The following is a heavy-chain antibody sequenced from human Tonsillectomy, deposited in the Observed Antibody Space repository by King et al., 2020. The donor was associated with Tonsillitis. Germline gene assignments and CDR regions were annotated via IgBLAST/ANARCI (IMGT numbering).Heavy chain of an antibody. D-gene: IGHD2-21*02. CDR2: ISGGGGST. CDR1: GFTFSGYA. Sequence: DVQLVESGGGLVQPGGSLRLSCAASGFTFSGYAMSWVRQAPGKGLEWGSTISGGGGSTYYADSVKGRFTISRDNSKNTVYLQMNSLRAEDTALYFCAKDGQREGYCGGDCFSNYWGQGTLVTVSS. CDR3: AKDGQREGYCGGDCFSNY. V-gene: IGHV3-23*04. J-gene: IGHJ4*02.